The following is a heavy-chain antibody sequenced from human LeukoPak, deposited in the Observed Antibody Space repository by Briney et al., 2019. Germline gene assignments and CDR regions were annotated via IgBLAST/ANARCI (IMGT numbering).Heavy chain of an antibody. V-gene: IGHV3-21*01. D-gene: IGHD3-3*01. CDR1: GFTFSTYS. CDR3: ARDRASDFWSGYYTPYYYMDV. Sequence: PGGSLRLSCAASGFTFSTYSMNWVRQAPGKGLEWVSSISSSSSYIYYADSVKGRFTISRDNAKNSLYLQMNSLRAEDTAVYYCARDRASDFWSGYYTPYYYMDVWGKGTTVTVSS. J-gene: IGHJ6*03. CDR2: ISSSSSYI.